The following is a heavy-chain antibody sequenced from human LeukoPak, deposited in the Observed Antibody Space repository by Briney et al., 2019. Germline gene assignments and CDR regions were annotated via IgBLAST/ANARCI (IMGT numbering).Heavy chain of an antibody. CDR2: IYSGGST. D-gene: IGHD6-6*01. V-gene: IGHV3-53*01. Sequence: GGSLRLSCAASEFSVGSNYMTWVRQAPGKGLEWVSLIYSGGSTYYADSVKGRCTISRDNSKNTLYLQMNSLRAEDTAVYYCAKTSYSSSYVLGDFDYWGQGTLVTVSS. J-gene: IGHJ4*02. CDR3: AKTSYSSSYVLGDFDY. CDR1: EFSVGSNY.